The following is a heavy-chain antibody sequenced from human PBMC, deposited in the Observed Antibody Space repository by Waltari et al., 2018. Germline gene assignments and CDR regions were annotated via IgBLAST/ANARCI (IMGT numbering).Heavy chain of an antibody. J-gene: IGHJ6*03. CDR1: GFTFSSYG. CDR3: ARRGRFGELFLYYYYMDV. CDR2: IWYDGSNK. Sequence: QVQLVESGGGVVQPGRSLRLSCAASGFTFSSYGMHWVRQAPGKGLEWVAVIWYDGSNKYYADSGKGRFTISRDNSKNTLYLQMNSLRAEDTAVYYCARRGRFGELFLYYYYMDVWGKGTTVTVSS. D-gene: IGHD3-10*01. V-gene: IGHV3-33*01.